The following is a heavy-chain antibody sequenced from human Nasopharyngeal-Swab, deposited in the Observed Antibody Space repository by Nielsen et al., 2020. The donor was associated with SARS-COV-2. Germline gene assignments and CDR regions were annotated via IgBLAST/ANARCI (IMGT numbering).Heavy chain of an antibody. V-gene: IGHV4-34*01. Sequence: LSCAVYGVSFSGYYWSWIRQPPGKGLEWIGEFNHSGSTNYNPSLKSRVTISVDTSKNQFSLKLSSVTAADTAVYYCTRGVKSKGGSSGRDYWGQGTLVTVSS. D-gene: IGHD6-19*01. CDR3: TRGVKSKGGSSGRDY. J-gene: IGHJ4*02. CDR1: GVSFSGYY. CDR2: FNHSGST.